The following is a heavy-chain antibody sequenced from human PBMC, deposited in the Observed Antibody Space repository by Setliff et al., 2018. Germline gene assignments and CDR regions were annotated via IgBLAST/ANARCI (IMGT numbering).Heavy chain of an antibody. CDR3: AFRRGYIYGLDN. CDR2: IDPEDGKT. D-gene: IGHD5-18*01. J-gene: IGHJ4*02. Sequence: ASVKVSCKGSGYRFIVYYMYWVKQAPGKGLEWMGRIDPEDGKTVYAEKFQGRVIISADTSIDTVYLEIDSLRSEDTAVYYCAFRRGYIYGLDNWGQGTLVTVSS. V-gene: IGHV1-69-2*01. CDR1: GYRFIVYY.